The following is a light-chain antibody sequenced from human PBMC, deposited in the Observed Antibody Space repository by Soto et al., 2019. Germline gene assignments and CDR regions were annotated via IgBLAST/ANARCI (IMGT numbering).Light chain of an antibody. J-gene: IGKJ5*01. Sequence: ETVLTQSPATLSLSPGESATPSCRASQSVDISLAWYQQKPGQAPRLLIYGASSRATGIPARFSGSGSGTDFTLTISSLEPEDFAVYYCQQRSNWPPRVTFGQGTRLEIK. CDR3: QQRSNWPPRVT. CDR2: GAS. V-gene: IGKV3-11*01. CDR1: QSVDIS.